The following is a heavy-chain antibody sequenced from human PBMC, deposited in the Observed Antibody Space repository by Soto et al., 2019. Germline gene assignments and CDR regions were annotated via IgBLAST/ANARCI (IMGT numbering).Heavy chain of an antibody. Sequence: PGGSLRLSCEASGFTLRSYAMTWIRHAPGKGLEWVSLISANDVGTYYAESVKTRFTISTDQSRNTVYLQMDSLRADDTAIYYCAKGKNDHKWDNRHPFDYWGQGTLVTVSS. V-gene: IGHV3-23*01. D-gene: IGHD1-1*01. CDR3: AKGKNDHKWDNRHPFDY. CDR2: ISANDVGT. CDR1: GFTLRSYA. J-gene: IGHJ4*02.